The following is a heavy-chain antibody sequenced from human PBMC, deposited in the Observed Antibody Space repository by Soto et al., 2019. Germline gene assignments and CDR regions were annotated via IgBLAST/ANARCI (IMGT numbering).Heavy chain of an antibody. D-gene: IGHD6-19*01. CDR3: ARDLDSSGPLDYFDY. CDR2: IIPIFGTA. V-gene: IGHV1-69*13. Sequence: WASVKVSCKASGGTFSSYAISWVRQAPGQGLEWMGGIIPIFGTANYAQKFQGRVTITADESTSTAYMELSSLRSEDTAVYYCARDLDSSGPLDYFDYWGQGTLVTVSS. CDR1: GGTFSSYA. J-gene: IGHJ4*02.